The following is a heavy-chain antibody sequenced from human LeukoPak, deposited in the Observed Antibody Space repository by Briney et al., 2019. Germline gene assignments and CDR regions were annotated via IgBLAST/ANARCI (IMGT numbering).Heavy chain of an antibody. CDR1: GGTFSSYA. J-gene: IGHJ5*02. Sequence: GSSVKVSCKASGGTFSSYAISWVRQAPGQGLEWMGRIIPILGIANYAQKFQGRVTITADKSTSTAYMELSSLRSEDTAVYYCARDGSSVEDRYYYGSGSYYNPWGQGTLVTVSS. D-gene: IGHD3-10*01. CDR2: IIPILGIA. CDR3: ARDGSSVEDRYYYGSGSYYNP. V-gene: IGHV1-69*04.